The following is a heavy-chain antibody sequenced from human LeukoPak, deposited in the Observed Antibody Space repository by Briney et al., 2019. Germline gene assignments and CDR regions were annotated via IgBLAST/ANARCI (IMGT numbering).Heavy chain of an antibody. CDR3: AKTEDNWSYGMDV. Sequence: SQTLSLTCAISGDSVSNNSTTWNWIRQSPSRGLEWLGRTYYRSEWYNDYAVSVKSRITINPDTSKNQFSLQLNSVTPEDTAVYYCAKTEDNWSYGMDVWGQGTTVTVSS. CDR1: GDSVSNNSTT. D-gene: IGHD1-20*01. J-gene: IGHJ6*02. CDR2: TYYRSEWYN. V-gene: IGHV6-1*01.